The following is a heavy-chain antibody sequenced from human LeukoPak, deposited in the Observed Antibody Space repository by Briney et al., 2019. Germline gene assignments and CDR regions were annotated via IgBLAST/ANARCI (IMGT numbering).Heavy chain of an antibody. V-gene: IGHV4-39*01. Sequence: PSETLSLTCTVSGGSISSSSYYWGWIRQPPGKGLEWIGSIYYSGSTYYNPSLKSRVTISVDTSKNQFSLKLSSVTAADTAVYYCARHRGSSSWHPDLDSFDYWGQGTLVTVSS. CDR3: ARHRGSSSWHPDLDSFDY. CDR1: GGSISSSSYY. D-gene: IGHD6-13*01. CDR2: IYYSGST. J-gene: IGHJ4*02.